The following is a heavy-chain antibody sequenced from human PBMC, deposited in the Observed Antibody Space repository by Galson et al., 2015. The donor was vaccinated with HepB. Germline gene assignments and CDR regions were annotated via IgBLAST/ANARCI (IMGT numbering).Heavy chain of an antibody. CDR1: GYTFTSYG. CDR3: ARDNRGTIFGVVTNWFDP. CDR2: ISAYNGNT. Sequence: SVKVSCKASGYTFTSYGISWVRQAPGQGLEWMGWISAYNGNTNYAQKLQGRVTMTTDTSTSTAYMELRSLRSDDTAVYYCARDNRGTIFGVVTNWFDPWGQGTLVTVSS. J-gene: IGHJ5*02. D-gene: IGHD3-3*01. V-gene: IGHV1-18*01.